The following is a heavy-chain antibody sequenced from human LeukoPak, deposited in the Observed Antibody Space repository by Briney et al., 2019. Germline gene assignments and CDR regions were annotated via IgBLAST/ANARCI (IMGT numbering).Heavy chain of an antibody. CDR3: ARQTYGGGPYYYSYVDV. Sequence: NPSETLSLTCSVSGGSISSHSWSWIRQPPGKTLEWIGYISKDGTTTYNPSLKGRVTTSPDTSKNQLSLNLTSVTAADTAVFYCARQTYGGGPYYYSYVDVWGKGTSVTVSS. D-gene: IGHD4-23*01. CDR2: ISKDGTT. V-gene: IGHV4-59*08. J-gene: IGHJ6*03. CDR1: GGSISSHS.